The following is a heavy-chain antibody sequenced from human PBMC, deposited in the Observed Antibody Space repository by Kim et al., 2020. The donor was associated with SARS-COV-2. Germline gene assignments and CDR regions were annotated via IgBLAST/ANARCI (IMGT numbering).Heavy chain of an antibody. CDR2: FYPEDGET. CDR3: ATVRRITMIVGRPDDAFDI. J-gene: IGHJ3*02. V-gene: IGHV1-24*01. D-gene: IGHD3-22*01. CDR1: GYTLTELS. Sequence: ASVKVSCKVSGYTLTELSMHWVRQAPGKGLEWMGGFYPEDGETIYAQKFQGRVTMTEDTSTDTAYMELSSLRSEDTAVYYCATVRRITMIVGRPDDAFDIWGQGTMVTVSS.